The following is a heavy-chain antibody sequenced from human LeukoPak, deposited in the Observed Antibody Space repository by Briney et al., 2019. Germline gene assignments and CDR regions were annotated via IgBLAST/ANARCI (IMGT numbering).Heavy chain of an antibody. D-gene: IGHD3-22*01. CDR1: GFTFSNAW. J-gene: IGHJ4*02. CDR2: ISGSGGST. Sequence: GGSLRLSCAASGFTFSNAWMSWVRQAPGKGLEWVSAISGSGGSTYYADSVKGRFTISRDNSKNTLYLQMNSLRAEDTAVYYCAAEGSAMIVVVPDYWGQGTLVTVSS. V-gene: IGHV3-23*01. CDR3: AAEGSAMIVVVPDY.